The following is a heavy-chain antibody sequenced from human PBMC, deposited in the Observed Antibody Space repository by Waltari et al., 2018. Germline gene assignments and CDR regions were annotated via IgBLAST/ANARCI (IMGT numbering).Heavy chain of an antibody. CDR1: GFTFSSYS. CDR2: ISSSSSTI. J-gene: IGHJ4*02. D-gene: IGHD3-10*01. V-gene: IGHV3-48*01. CDR3: ARDGPYGSGSYPLDY. Sequence: EVQLVESGGGLVQPGGSLRLSCAASGFTFSSYSMNWVRQAPGKGLDWVSYISSSSSTIYYADSVKGRFTISRDNAKNSLYLQMNSLRAEDTAVYYCARDGPYGSGSYPLDYWGQGTLVTVSS.